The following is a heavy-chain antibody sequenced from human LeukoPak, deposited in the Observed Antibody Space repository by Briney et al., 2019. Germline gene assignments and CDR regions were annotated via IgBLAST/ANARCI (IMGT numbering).Heavy chain of an antibody. V-gene: IGHV1-69*13. CDR3: GYSEGYYYGMDV. J-gene: IGHJ6*02. CDR2: INPIFGTA. Sequence: SVKVSCTASGGTFSSYAISWVRQAPGQGLEWMGGINPIFGTANYAQKFQGRVTITADESTSTAYMELSSLRSEDTAVYYCGYSEGYYYGMDVWGQGTTVTVSS. D-gene: IGHD5-18*01. CDR1: GGTFSSYA.